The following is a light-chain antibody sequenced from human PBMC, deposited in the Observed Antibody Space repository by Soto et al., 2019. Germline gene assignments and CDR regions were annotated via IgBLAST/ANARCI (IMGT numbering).Light chain of an antibody. V-gene: IGKV3-15*01. Sequence: EIVMTNSPATLSVSPGERATLSCRASQCVSSNLAWYQQKPGQAPRLLIYGASTRATGIPARFSGSGSGTEFTLTISSLQSEDFAVYYCQQYNNWPRTFGQGTKVDIK. J-gene: IGKJ2*01. CDR1: QCVSSN. CDR3: QQYNNWPRT. CDR2: GAS.